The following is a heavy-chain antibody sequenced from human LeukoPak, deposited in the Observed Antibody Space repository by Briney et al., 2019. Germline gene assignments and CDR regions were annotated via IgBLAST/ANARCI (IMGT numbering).Heavy chain of an antibody. V-gene: IGHV4-38-2*01. CDR3: ARGGSHGVNSADWYFDL. CDR2: INYSGST. J-gene: IGHJ2*01. CDR1: GYSISSGYY. D-gene: IGHD4-23*01. Sequence: SETLSLTCAVSGYSISSGYYWGWIRQPPGKGLEWIAYINYSGSTNYNPSLKSRLTTSVDTSKSQFSLKLSSVTAADTAVYYCARGGSHGVNSADWYFDLWGRGTPVTVSS.